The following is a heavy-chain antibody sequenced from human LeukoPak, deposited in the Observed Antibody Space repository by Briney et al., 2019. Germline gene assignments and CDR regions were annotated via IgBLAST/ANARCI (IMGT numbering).Heavy chain of an antibody. D-gene: IGHD4-17*01. V-gene: IGHV4-34*01. CDR3: ARAPQSDYGTHWYFDL. CDR2: INHSGST. J-gene: IGHJ2*01. Sequence: SETLSLTCAVYGGSFSDYYWSWIRQPPGKGLEWIGEINHSGSTNYNPSLKSRVTISVDTSKNQFSLKLSSVTAADTAVYYCARAPQSDYGTHWYFDLWGRGTLVTVSS. CDR1: GGSFSDYY.